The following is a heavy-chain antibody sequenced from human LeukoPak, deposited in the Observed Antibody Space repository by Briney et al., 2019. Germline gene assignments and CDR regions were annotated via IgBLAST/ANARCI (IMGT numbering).Heavy chain of an antibody. D-gene: IGHD3-22*01. V-gene: IGHV4-34*01. CDR2: INHSGST. Sequence: PSDTLSLTCAVYGESFSGYYWSWIRQPPGKGLEWIGEINHSGSTNYNPSLKSRVTISVDTSKNQFSLKLSSVTAADTAVYYCARGVSYYDSSGYYNEYFQHWGQGTLVTVSS. CDR1: GESFSGYY. CDR3: ARGVSYYDSSGYYNEYFQH. J-gene: IGHJ1*01.